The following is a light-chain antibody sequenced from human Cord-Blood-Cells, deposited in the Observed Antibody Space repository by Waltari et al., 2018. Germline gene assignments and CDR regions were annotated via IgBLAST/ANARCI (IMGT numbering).Light chain of an antibody. V-gene: IGKV1-39*01. J-gene: IGKJ4*01. CDR1: QSISSY. CDR2: AAS. Sequence: DIQMTHHPSSLSASVGDRSTITSRTSQSISSYLNCYQQKTGKAPKLLIYAASSLQSGVPSRLSGSGSGTEFTLTISSLQPEDFATYYWQQSYSTPLTLGGGTKVEIK. CDR3: QQSYSTPLT.